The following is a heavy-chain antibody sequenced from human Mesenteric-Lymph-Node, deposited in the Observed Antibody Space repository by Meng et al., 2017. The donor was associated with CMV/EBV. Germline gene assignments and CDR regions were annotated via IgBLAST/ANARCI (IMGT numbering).Heavy chain of an antibody. CDR2: INWNGGST. CDR3: ARVSVVVVPAASQYYYYYGMDV. J-gene: IGHJ6*02. V-gene: IGHV3-20*04. Sequence: GGSLRLSCAASGFTFDDYGMSWVRQAPGKGLEWVSGINWNGGSTGYADSVKGRFTISRDNAKNSLYLQMNSLRAEDTALYYSARVSVVVVPAASQYYYYYGMDVWGQGTTVTVSS. D-gene: IGHD2-2*01. CDR1: GFTFDDYG.